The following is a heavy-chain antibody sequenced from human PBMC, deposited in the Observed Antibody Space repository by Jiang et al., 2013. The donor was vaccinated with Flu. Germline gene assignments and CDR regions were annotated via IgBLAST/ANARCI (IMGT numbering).Heavy chain of an antibody. J-gene: IGHJ4*02. V-gene: IGHV4-34*01. CDR3: ARGRNAYYYDSSGYYNY. CDR2: INHSGST. Sequence: LLKPSETLSLTCAVYGGSFSGYYWSWIRQPPGKGLEWIGEINHSGSTNYNPSLKSRVTISVDTSKNQFSLKLSSVTAADTAVYYCARGRNAYYYDSSGYYNYWGQGTLVTVSS. CDR1: GGSFSGYY. D-gene: IGHD3-22*01.